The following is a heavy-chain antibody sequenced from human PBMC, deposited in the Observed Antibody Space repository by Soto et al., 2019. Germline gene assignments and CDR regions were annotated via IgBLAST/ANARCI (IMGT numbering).Heavy chain of an antibody. V-gene: IGHV6-1*01. Sequence: SQTLSLTCAIPGDSVSSNRAAWNWIRQSPSRGLEWLGRTYYRSKWYNDYAVSVKSRITINPDTSKNQFSLQLNSVTPEDTAVYYCARDHRSGWFESDYYYGMDVWGQGTTVTVSS. CDR1: GDSVSSNRAA. D-gene: IGHD6-19*01. J-gene: IGHJ6*02. CDR3: ARDHRSGWFESDYYYGMDV. CDR2: TYYRSKWYN.